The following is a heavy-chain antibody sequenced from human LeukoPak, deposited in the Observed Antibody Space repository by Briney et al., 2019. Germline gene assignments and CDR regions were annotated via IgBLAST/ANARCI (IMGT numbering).Heavy chain of an antibody. CDR1: GFTVSSNY. Sequence: PGRSLRLSCAASGFTVSSNYMSWVRQAPGKGLEWVSVIYSGGSTYYADSVKGRFTISRDNSKNTLYLQMNGLRAEDTAVYYCARGKLAAAGGFDPWGQGTLVTVSS. J-gene: IGHJ5*02. D-gene: IGHD6-13*01. CDR3: ARGKLAAAGGFDP. CDR2: IYSGGST. V-gene: IGHV3-66*01.